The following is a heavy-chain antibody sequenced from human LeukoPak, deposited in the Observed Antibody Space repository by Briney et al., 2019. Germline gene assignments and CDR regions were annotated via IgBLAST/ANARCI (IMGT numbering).Heavy chain of an antibody. Sequence: SVKVSCKASGYTFTNYGITWVRQAPGQGLEWMGWISPYNGNANYAQRLQDRVTMTTDTSTSTAYMELRSLRSDDAAVYYCVREYNIGYLDFWGQGALVTVSS. D-gene: IGHD1-1*01. V-gene: IGHV1-18*01. CDR2: ISPYNGNA. CDR1: GYTFTNYG. J-gene: IGHJ4*02. CDR3: VREYNIGYLDF.